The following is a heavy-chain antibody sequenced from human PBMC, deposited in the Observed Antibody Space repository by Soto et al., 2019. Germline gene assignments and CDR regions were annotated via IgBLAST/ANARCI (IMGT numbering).Heavy chain of an antibody. J-gene: IGHJ3*02. V-gene: IGHV3-21*01. D-gene: IGHD2-2*01. CDR2: ISSSSSYI. CDR3: ASFIGGQLLFPDAFDI. Sequence: GGSLRLSCAASGFTFSSYSMNWVRQAPGKGLEWVSSISSSSSYIYYADSVKGRFTISRDNAKNSLYLQMNSLRAEDTAVYYCASFIGGQLLFPDAFDIWGQGTMVTVSS. CDR1: GFTFSSYS.